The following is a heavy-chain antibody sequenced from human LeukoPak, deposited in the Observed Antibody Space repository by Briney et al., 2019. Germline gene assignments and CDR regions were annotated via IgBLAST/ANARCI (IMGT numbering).Heavy chain of an antibody. CDR3: ATAGNYRFDN. V-gene: IGHV3-74*01. CDR2: IDSNGNTI. J-gene: IGHJ4*02. D-gene: IGHD1-7*01. Sequence: GGSLRLSCAGSGFTFSNTWMHWVRQAPGEGPVWVSRIDSNGNTINYADSVKGRFTISRDNARNTLYLQMNGLRVEDTALYFCATAGNYRFDNWGQGTLVTVSS. CDR1: GFTFSNTW.